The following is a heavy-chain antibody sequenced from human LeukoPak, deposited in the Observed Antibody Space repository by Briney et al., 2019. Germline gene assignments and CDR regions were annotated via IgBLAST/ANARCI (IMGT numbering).Heavy chain of an antibody. J-gene: IGHJ4*02. CDR2: ISQSGNS. CDR1: GDSITSSSCN. V-gene: IGHV4-30-2*01. Sequence: SETLSLTCAVSGDSITSSSCNWSWIRQPPGKGLEWIGYISQSGNSYFTPSLNSRATTSVDKSKNSFSLNLNFVTAADTAVYYCARDQVDYTIPDHFDSWGKGILVIVSS. CDR3: ARDQVDYTIPDHFDS. D-gene: IGHD2-2*02.